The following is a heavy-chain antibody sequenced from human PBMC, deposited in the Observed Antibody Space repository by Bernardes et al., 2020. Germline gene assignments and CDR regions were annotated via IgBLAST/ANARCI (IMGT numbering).Heavy chain of an antibody. D-gene: IGHD3-16*02. CDR1: GFTFSSYS. CDR2: ISSSSSYI. Sequence: GGSLRLSCAASGFTFSSYSMNWVRQAPGKGLEWVSSISSSSSYIYYADSVKGRFTISRDNAKNSLYLQMNSLRAEDTAVYYCARASAFAMITFGGVIALDAFDIWGQGTMVTVSS. V-gene: IGHV3-21*01. CDR3: ARASAFAMITFGGVIALDAFDI. J-gene: IGHJ3*02.